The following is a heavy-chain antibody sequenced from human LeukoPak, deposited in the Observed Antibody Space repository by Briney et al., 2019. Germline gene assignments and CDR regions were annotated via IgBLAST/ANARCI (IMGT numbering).Heavy chain of an antibody. D-gene: IGHD6-19*01. CDR3: AKDLVGSGMYGGTDS. CDR2: ITASARTT. V-gene: IGHV3-23*01. Sequence: GGSLRLSCGASGFNFRDHGMNWVRQAPGKGLEWVSGITASARTTYYADSVKGRFTIYSDNSKNTLSLQMSSLRAEDTAVYYCAKDLVGSGMYGGTDSWGQGTPVTVSS. J-gene: IGHJ4*02. CDR1: GFNFRDHG.